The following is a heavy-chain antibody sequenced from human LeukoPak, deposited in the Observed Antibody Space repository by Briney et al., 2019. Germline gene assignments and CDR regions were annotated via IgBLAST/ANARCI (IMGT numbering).Heavy chain of an antibody. D-gene: IGHD1-14*01. V-gene: IGHV3-21*01. J-gene: IGHJ4*02. Sequence: PGGSLRLFCAASGITFSSYSMNWVRQAPGKGLEWVSSISSSSSYIYYADSVKGRFTISRDNAKNSLYLQMNSLRAEDTAVYYCAITRLTYFDYWGQGTLVTVSS. CDR2: ISSSSSYI. CDR3: AITRLTYFDY. CDR1: GITFSSYS.